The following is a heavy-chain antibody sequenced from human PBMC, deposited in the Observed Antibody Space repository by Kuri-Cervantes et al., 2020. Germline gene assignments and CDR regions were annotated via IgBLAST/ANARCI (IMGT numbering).Heavy chain of an antibody. CDR1: GFTFSSYG. J-gene: IGHJ4*02. CDR2: IWFDGRNK. D-gene: IGHD3-22*01. CDR3: ARVDHYYDSSGWVFDY. V-gene: IGHV3-33*01. Sequence: GGSLRLSCEASGFTFSSYGMHWVRQAPGKGLEWVAIIWFDGRNKYYRDSVKGRFTISRDNSKNTLYLQMNSLRAEDTAVYYCARVDHYYDSSGWVFDYWGQGTLVTVSS.